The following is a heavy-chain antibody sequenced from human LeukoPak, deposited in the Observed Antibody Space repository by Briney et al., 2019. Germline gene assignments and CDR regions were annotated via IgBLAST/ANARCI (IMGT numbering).Heavy chain of an antibody. CDR3: ARGQWLDND. J-gene: IGHJ4*02. Sequence: SETLSLTCAVYGWSFSGYYWSWIRQPPGKGLEWIGEINHSGSTNYNPSLKSRGTISVNTSKNQFSLKLTSLTAADTAVYYCARGQWLDNDWGEGTQVTASS. V-gene: IGHV4-34*01. D-gene: IGHD6-19*01. CDR1: GWSFSGYY. CDR2: INHSGST.